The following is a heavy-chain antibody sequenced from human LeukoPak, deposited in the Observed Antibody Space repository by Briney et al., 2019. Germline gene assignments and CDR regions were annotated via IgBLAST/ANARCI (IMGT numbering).Heavy chain of an antibody. CDR2: ISWNSGSV. CDR1: GFTFDDYA. CDR3: AKVGSSGYFSPDRFDY. D-gene: IGHD3-22*01. J-gene: IGHJ4*02. V-gene: IGHV3-9*01. Sequence: GGSLRLSCAASGFTFDDYAMHWVRQAPGKGLEWVSGISWNSGSVGYADSVKGRFTISRDNAKNSLYLQMNSLRAEDTALYYCAKVGSSGYFSPDRFDYWGQGTLVTVSS.